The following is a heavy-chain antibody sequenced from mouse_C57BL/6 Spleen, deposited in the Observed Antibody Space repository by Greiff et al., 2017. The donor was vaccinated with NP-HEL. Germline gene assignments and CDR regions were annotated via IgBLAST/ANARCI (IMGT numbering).Heavy chain of an antibody. CDR2: ISSGGSYN. Sequence: EVKVVESGGDLVKPGGSLKLSCAASGFTFSSYGMSWVRQTPDKRLEWVATISSGGSYNYYPDSVKGRFTISRDNAKNTLYLQMSSLKSEDTAMYYCARQGYAYWYCDVWGTGTTVTVSS. CDR3: ARQGYAYWYCDV. V-gene: IGHV5-6*01. J-gene: IGHJ1*03. CDR1: GFTFSSYG. D-gene: IGHD3-1*01.